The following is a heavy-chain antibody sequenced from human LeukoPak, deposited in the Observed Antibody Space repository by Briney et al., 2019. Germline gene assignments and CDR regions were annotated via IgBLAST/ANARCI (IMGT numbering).Heavy chain of an antibody. CDR1: GGSFSGYY. CDR2: INHSGST. CDR3: ARGRGELSNRNRFDP. J-gene: IGHJ5*02. V-gene: IGHV4-34*01. D-gene: IGHD3-16*02. Sequence: SETLSLTCAVYGGSFSGYYWSWIRQPPGKGLEWIGEINHSGSTNYNPSLKSRVTISVDTSKNQFSLKLSSVTAADTAVYYCARGRGELSNRNRFDPWGQGTLVTVSS.